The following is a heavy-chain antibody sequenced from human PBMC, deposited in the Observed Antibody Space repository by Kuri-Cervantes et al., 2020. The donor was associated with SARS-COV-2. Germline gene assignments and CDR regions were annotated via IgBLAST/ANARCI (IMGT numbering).Heavy chain of an antibody. V-gene: IGHV4-59*01. CDR3: AGGSYDSGGYYFEDY. J-gene: IGHJ4*02. CDR1: GGSISSYY. CDR2: IHYSGTT. Sequence: SETLSLTCTVSGGSISSYYWSWIRQPPGKGLEWMGYIHYSGTTTYSPSLKSRLTISVDTPKNQFSLKVTSVTAADTAVYYCAGGSYDSGGYYFEDYWGQGTLVTVSS. D-gene: IGHD3-22*01.